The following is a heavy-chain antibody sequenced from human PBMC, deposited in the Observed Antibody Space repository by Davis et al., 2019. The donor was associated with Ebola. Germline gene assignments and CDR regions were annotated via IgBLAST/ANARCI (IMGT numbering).Heavy chain of an antibody. Sequence: SVKVSCKASGGTFSSYAISWVRQAPGQGLEWMGRIIPILGIANYAQKFQGRVTITADKSTSTAYMELSSLRSEDTAVYYCARDWASGYSSSWAYFDSWGQGAPVTVSS. CDR1: GGTFSSYA. D-gene: IGHD6-13*01. J-gene: IGHJ4*02. CDR3: ARDWASGYSSSWAYFDS. CDR2: IIPILGIA. V-gene: IGHV1-69*04.